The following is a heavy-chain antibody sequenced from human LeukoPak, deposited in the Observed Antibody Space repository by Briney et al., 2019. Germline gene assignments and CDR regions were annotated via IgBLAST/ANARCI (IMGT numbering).Heavy chain of an antibody. CDR1: GFTFSSYG. CDR2: ISYDGSNK. Sequence: GGSLRLSCAASGFTFSSYGMHWVRQAPGKGLEWVAVISYDGSNKYYADSVKGRFTISRDNSKNTLYLQMDSLRAEDTAVYYCAKGLFEQWLVDYWGQGTLVIVSS. CDR3: AKGLFEQWLVDY. D-gene: IGHD6-19*01. V-gene: IGHV3-30*18. J-gene: IGHJ4*02.